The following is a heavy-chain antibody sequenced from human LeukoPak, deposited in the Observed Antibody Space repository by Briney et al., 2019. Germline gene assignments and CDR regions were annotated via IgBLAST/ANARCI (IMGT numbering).Heavy chain of an antibody. CDR2: INTNTGNP. Sequence: GASVKVSCKASGGTFTSYAMNWVRQAPGQGLEWMGWINTNTGNPTYAQGFTGRFVFSLDTSVSTAYLQISSLKAEDTAVYYCARRNYNWNDPPFDPWGQGTLVTVSS. D-gene: IGHD1-1*01. V-gene: IGHV7-4-1*02. CDR1: GGTFTSYA. J-gene: IGHJ5*02. CDR3: ARRNYNWNDPPFDP.